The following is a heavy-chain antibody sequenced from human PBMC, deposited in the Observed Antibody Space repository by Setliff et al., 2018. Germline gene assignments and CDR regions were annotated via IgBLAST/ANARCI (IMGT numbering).Heavy chain of an antibody. CDR1: GGFIRDYY. CDR3: AAVGIDAGGGWFDP. D-gene: IGHD1-26*01. CDR2: IYYRGTT. J-gene: IGHJ5*02. V-gene: IGHV4-59*01. Sequence: NPSETLSPTCTVSGGFIRDYYWNWIRQSPGKGLEWIGYIYYRGTTNYNSSLKSRVTISIDMSKNQFSLKLSSATAADTAVYFCAAVGIDAGGGWFDPWGHGIPVTVSS.